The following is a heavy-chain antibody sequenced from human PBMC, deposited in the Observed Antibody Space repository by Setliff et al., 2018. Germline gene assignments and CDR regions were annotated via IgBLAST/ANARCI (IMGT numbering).Heavy chain of an antibody. D-gene: IGHD6-19*01. V-gene: IGHV4-59*08. CDR2: INYNGRT. CDR3: ARHLLAGDSSFDY. CDR1: GGSISNYY. J-gene: IGHJ4*02. Sequence: SLTCTVSGGSISNYYWSWIRQPPGKGLEWIAFINYNGRTKYNPSLKSRVTISVDTSKNQFSLKLPSVTAADTAVYYCARHLLAGDSSFDYWGQGTLVTVSS.